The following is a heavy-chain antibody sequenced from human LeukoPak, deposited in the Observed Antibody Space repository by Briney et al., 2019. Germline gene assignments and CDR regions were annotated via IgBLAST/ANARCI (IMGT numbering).Heavy chain of an antibody. J-gene: IGHJ4*02. CDR2: VIPNSGGT. CDR1: GYTFTVYY. D-gene: IGHD2-2*01. CDR3: ARAFCSSTTCKRFNYFDQ. Sequence: ASVKVSCKASGYTFTVYYIHWVRQAPGQGPEWMGWVIPNSGGTKYAQKFQDRVTLTRDTSTNTAYMELSSLTHDDTAVYYCARAFCSSTTCKRFNYFDQWGQGTLVTVSS. V-gene: IGHV1-2*02.